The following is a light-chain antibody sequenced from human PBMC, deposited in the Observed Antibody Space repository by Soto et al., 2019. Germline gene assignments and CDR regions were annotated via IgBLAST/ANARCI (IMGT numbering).Light chain of an antibody. J-gene: IGLJ1*01. CDR3: SSYTSSSTLRV. Sequence: QSALTQPASVSGSPGQAITISCTGTSSDVGGYNYVSWYQQHPGKAPKLMIYDVSNRPSGVSNRFSGSKSGNTASLTISGLQAEDEADYYCSSYTSSSTLRVFGTGTKVNVL. V-gene: IGLV2-14*01. CDR2: DVS. CDR1: SSDVGGYNY.